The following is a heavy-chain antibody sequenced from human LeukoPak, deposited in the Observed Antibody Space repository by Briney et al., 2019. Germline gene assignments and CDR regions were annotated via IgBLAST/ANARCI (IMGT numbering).Heavy chain of an antibody. Sequence: GGSLRLSCAASGFTFSSYEMNWVRQAPGKGLEWVSAISGSGGSTYYADSVKGRFTISRDKSKNTLYLQMNSLRAEDTAVYYCAKGDTTWELPHDYWGQGTLVTVSA. V-gene: IGHV3-23*01. CDR2: ISGSGGST. CDR3: AKGDTTWELPHDY. CDR1: GFTFSSYE. J-gene: IGHJ4*02. D-gene: IGHD1-26*01.